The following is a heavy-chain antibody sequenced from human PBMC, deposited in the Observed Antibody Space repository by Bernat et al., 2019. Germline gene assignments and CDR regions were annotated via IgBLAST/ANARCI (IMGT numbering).Heavy chain of an antibody. CDR3: ARDRYTYYDSSGGVLVY. CDR2: INAGNGNT. D-gene: IGHD3-22*01. CDR1: GYTFTSYA. J-gene: IGHJ4*02. Sequence: QVQLLQSGAEVKKPGASVKVSCKASGYTFTSYAMHWVRQAPGQRLEWMGWINAGNGNTKYSQKFQGRVTITRDTSASTAYMELSSLRSEDTAVYYCARDRYTYYDSSGGVLVYWGQGTLVTVSS. V-gene: IGHV1-3*01.